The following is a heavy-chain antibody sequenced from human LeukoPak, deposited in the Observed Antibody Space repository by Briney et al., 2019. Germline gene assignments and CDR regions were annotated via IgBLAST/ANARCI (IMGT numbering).Heavy chain of an antibody. CDR2: IYYSGST. Sequence: KTSETLSLTCTVSGGSISSYYWSWIRQPPGKGLEWIGYIYYSGSTNYNPSLKSRVTISVDTSKNQFSLKLSSVTAADTAVYYCARVRYYYGSGSPMYCFDYWGQGTLVTVSS. J-gene: IGHJ4*02. V-gene: IGHV4-59*01. D-gene: IGHD3-10*01. CDR3: ARVRYYYGSGSPMYCFDY. CDR1: GGSISSYY.